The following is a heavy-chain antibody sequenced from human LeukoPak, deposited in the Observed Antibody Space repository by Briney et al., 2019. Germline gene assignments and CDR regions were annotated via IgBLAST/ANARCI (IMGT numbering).Heavy chain of an antibody. J-gene: IGHJ2*01. D-gene: IGHD3-22*01. CDR2: IYPGDSDT. CDR1: GYSFTSYW. Sequence: PGESLKISCKGSGYSFTSYWIGWVRQMPGKGLEWMGIIYPGDSDTRYSPSFQGQVTISADKSISTAYLQWSSLKASDTAMYYCARHYYYYDSSGYYYVPHWYFDLWGRGTLVTVSS. CDR3: ARHYYYYDSSGYYYVPHWYFDL. V-gene: IGHV5-51*01.